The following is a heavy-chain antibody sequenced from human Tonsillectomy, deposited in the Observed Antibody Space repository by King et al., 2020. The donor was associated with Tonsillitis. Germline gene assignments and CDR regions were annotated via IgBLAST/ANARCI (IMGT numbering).Heavy chain of an antibody. D-gene: IGHD1-1*01. CDR2: IWYDGSNK. CDR3: ARDTSGTHFDY. CDR1: GFTFSSFG. V-gene: IGHV3-33*01. J-gene: IGHJ4*02. Sequence: VQLVESGGGVVQPGRSLRLSCAASGFTFSSFGMHWVRQAPGKGLEWVAGIWYDGSNKYYAEPVKGRFTISKDNSKKTVYLQMNSLRAEDTAVYYCARDTSGTHFDYWGQGTLVTVSS.